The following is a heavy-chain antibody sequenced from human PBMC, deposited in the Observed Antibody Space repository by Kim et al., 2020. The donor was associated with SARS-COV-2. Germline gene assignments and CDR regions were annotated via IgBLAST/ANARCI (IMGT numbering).Heavy chain of an antibody. CDR2: ISHDGNNK. V-gene: IGHV3-30-3*01. CDR3: ARDVGGSFDY. J-gene: IGHJ4*02. CDR1: GFTFNPYA. D-gene: IGHD2-15*01. Sequence: WGSLRLSCAASGFTFNPYAMQWVRQAPGKGLEGVAVISHDGNNKNYVGSVKGRFTISRDNSKNTLYLQMNSLRTEDTAVYYCARDVGGSFDYWGQGTLVTVSS.